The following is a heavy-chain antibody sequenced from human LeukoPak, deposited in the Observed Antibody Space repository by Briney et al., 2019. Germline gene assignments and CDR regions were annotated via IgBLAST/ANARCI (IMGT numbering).Heavy chain of an antibody. D-gene: IGHD6-6*01. CDR1: GFTFSSYA. CDR3: AKDSKQFGRGSSSPTPGGY. Sequence: HPGGSLRLSCAASGFTFSSYAMSWVRQAPGKGLEWVSAISGSGGSTYYADSVKGRFTISRDNSKNTLYLQMNSLRAEDTAVYYCAKDSKQFGRGSSSPTPGGYWGQGTLVTVSS. V-gene: IGHV3-23*01. CDR2: ISGSGGST. J-gene: IGHJ4*02.